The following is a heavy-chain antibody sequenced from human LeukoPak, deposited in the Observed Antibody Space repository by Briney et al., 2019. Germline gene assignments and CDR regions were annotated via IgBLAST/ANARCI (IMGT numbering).Heavy chain of an antibody. V-gene: IGHV4-59*01. Sequence: SETLSLTCTVSGGSICSYYWSWIRQPPGKGLEWIGYIYYSGSTNYNPSLKSRVTISVDTSKNQFSLKLSSVTAADTAVYYCASYGRTGMDVWGQGTTVTVSS. CDR2: IYYSGST. D-gene: IGHD4-17*01. CDR1: GGSICSYY. CDR3: ASYGRTGMDV. J-gene: IGHJ6*02.